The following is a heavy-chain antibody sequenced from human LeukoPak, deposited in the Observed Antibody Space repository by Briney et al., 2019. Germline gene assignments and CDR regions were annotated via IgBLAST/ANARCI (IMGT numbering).Heavy chain of an antibody. CDR1: GGSISSGGYY. J-gene: IGHJ5*02. CDR2: IYYSGST. D-gene: IGHD6-19*01. V-gene: IGHV4-31*03. Sequence: PSETLSLTCTVSGGSISSGGYYWSWIRQHPGKGLEWIGYIYYSGSTYYNPSLKSRVTISVDTSKNQFSLKLSSVTAADTAVYYCAKAVAGLWGQENWFDPWGQGTLVTVSS. CDR3: AKAVAGLWGQENWFDP.